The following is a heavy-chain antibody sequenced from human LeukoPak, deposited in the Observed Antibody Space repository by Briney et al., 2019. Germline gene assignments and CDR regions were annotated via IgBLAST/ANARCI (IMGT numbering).Heavy chain of an antibody. CDR3: ARDVPRLERRPRGAFDI. Sequence: PSQTLSLTCTVSGGSISSGGYYWSWIRQHPGKGLEWIGYIYYSGSTYYNPSLKSRVTISVDTSKNQFSLKLSSVTAADTAVYYWARDVPRLERRPRGAFDIWGQGTMVTVSS. D-gene: IGHD5-24*01. V-gene: IGHV4-31*03. CDR2: IYYSGST. J-gene: IGHJ3*02. CDR1: GGSISSGGYY.